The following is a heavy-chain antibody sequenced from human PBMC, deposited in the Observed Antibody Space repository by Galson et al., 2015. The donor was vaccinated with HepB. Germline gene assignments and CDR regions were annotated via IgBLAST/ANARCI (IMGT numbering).Heavy chain of an antibody. V-gene: IGHV1-69*13. CDR2: IIPIFGTA. D-gene: IGHD1-26*01. Sequence: SVKVSCKASGGTFSRYAISWVRQAPGQGLEWMGGIIPIFGTANYAQKFQGRVTITADESTSTAYMELSSLRSEDTAVHYCARVNSGSYFNWFDPWGQGTLVTVSS. CDR1: GGTFSRYA. CDR3: ARVNSGSYFNWFDP. J-gene: IGHJ5*02.